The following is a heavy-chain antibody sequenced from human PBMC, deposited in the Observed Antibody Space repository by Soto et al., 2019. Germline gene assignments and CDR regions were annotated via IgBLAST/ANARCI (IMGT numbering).Heavy chain of an antibody. V-gene: IGHV3-53*01. D-gene: IGHD1-26*01. CDR3: ARSGSYVKGFDY. Sequence: GGSVRLSCAASGFSVSNHFMTWVRQAPGTGLEWVSTIYSGGSTYYTDSAKGRLIISRDSSKNMVYLQMNSRRDEDTAVYSGARSGSYVKGFDYWGQCSAVTVSS. CDR1: GFSVSNHF. CDR2: IYSGGST. J-gene: IGHJ4*02.